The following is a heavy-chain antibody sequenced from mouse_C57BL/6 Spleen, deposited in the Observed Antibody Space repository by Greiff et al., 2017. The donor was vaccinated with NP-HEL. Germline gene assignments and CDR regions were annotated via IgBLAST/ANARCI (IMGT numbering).Heavy chain of an antibody. D-gene: IGHD1-1*01. CDR3: ASNPRSSYFDY. CDR1: GYTFTSYD. V-gene: IGHV1-85*01. J-gene: IGHJ2*01. Sequence: LQESGPELVKPGASVKLSCKASGYTFTSYDINWVKQRPGQGLEWIGWIYPRDGSTKYNEKFKGKATLTVDTSSSTAYMELHSLTSEDSAVYFCASNPRSSYFDYWGQGTTLTVSS. CDR2: IYPRDGST.